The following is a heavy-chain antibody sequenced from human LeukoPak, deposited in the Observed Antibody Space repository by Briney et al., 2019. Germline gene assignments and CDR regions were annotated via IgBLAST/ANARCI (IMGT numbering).Heavy chain of an antibody. CDR1: GFIFTHHA. Sequence: GGSLRLSCAASGFIFTHHAIHWVRQGPGKGLEWLGVTSYDGKNIHYSASAKGRFTISRDNSKNTLYLQMNSLRAEDTAVYYCAKGGPVLRYFDWSEVYYFDYWGQGTLVTVSS. D-gene: IGHD3-9*01. J-gene: IGHJ4*02. V-gene: IGHV3-30*01. CDR3: AKGGPVLRYFDWSEVYYFDY. CDR2: TSYDGKNI.